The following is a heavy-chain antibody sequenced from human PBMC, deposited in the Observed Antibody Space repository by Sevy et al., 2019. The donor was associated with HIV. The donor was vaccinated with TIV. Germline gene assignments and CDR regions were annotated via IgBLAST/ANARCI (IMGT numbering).Heavy chain of an antibody. CDR1: GFTFSSYA. CDR3: ASSDSYCSGGSCYQKAFDI. CDR2: ISYDGSNK. J-gene: IGHJ3*02. D-gene: IGHD2-15*01. Sequence: GGSLRLSCAASGFTFSSYAMHWVRQAPGKGLEWVAVISYDGSNKYYADSVKGRFTISRDNSKNTLYLQMNSLRAEDTAVYYCASSDSYCSGGSCYQKAFDIWGQGTMGTVSS. V-gene: IGHV3-30-3*01.